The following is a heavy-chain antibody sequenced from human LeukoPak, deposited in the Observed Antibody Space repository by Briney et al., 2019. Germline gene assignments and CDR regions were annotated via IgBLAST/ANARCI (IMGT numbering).Heavy chain of an antibody. V-gene: IGHV6-1*01. J-gene: IGHJ4*02. Sequence: SSQTLSLTCAISGDSVSSNSAAWNWIRQSPSRGLEWLGRTYYRSKWYNDYAVSVKSRITINPDTSKNQFSLQRNSVTPEDTAVYYCSREALNYYGSGNFFDYWGQGTLVTVSS. CDR3: SREALNYYGSGNFFDY. D-gene: IGHD3-10*01. CDR2: TYYRSKWYN. CDR1: GDSVSSNSAA.